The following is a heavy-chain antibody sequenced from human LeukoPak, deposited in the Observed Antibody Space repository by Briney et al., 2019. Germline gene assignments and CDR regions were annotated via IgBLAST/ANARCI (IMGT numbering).Heavy chain of an antibody. V-gene: IGHV1-2*02. J-gene: IGHJ4*02. Sequence: ASVKVSCKASGYTFTGYYMHWVRQAPGQGLEWMGWINPNSGGTNYAQKFQGRVTMTRDTSISTAYMELSRLGSDDTAVYYCARARSMVRGVIITLLDYWGQGTLVTVSS. D-gene: IGHD3-10*01. CDR2: INPNSGGT. CDR1: GYTFTGYY. CDR3: ARARSMVRGVIITLLDY.